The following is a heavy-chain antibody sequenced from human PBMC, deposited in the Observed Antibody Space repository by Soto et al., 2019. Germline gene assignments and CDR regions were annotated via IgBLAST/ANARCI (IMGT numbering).Heavy chain of an antibody. CDR2: TSYDGSDK. J-gene: IGHJ1*01. Sequence: QVQLVESGGGVVQPGTSLRVSCVGSGFTFRSYVIHWVRQAPGKGLEWVALTSYDGSDKYYGDSVRGRFTISRDNSRNTVDLQMDNLRLEHTALYYCARWGTTGGLDVWGQGTLVSV. D-gene: IGHD3-16*01. V-gene: IGHV3-30*19. CDR1: GFTFRSYV. CDR3: ARWGTTGGLDV.